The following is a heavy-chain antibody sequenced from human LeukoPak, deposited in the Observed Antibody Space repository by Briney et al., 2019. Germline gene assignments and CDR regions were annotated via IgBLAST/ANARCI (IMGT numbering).Heavy chain of an antibody. J-gene: IGHJ4*02. V-gene: IGHV1-2*02. CDR3: ARDLLGATSDY. CDR1: GYTFTGYY. Sequence: ASVKVSCKASGYTFTGYYMYWVRQAPGQGLEWMGWINPNSGATNYAQKFQGRVTMTRDTSISTAYMELSRLRGDDTAVYYCARDLLGATSDYWGQGTLVTVSS. D-gene: IGHD1-26*01. CDR2: INPNSGAT.